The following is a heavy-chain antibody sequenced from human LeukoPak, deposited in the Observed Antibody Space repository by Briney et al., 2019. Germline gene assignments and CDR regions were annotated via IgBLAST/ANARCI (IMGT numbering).Heavy chain of an antibody. D-gene: IGHD3-22*01. V-gene: IGHV4-4*02. CDR1: GDSINTNHW. CDR3: AKKEEYYDSSGYWY. J-gene: IGHJ4*02. CDR2: VYHSGST. Sequence: PSGTLSLTCAVSGDSINTNHWWSWVRQPPGKGLEWIGEVYHSGSTNYNPSLKSRVTISVDTSKNQFSLKLSSVTAADTAVYYRAKKEEYYDSSGYWYWGQGTLVTVSS.